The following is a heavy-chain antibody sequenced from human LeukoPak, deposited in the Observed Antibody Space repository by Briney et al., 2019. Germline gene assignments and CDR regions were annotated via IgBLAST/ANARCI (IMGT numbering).Heavy chain of an antibody. Sequence: PGRPLRLSCAASGFTFSSYAMHWVRQAPGKGLEWVAVISYDGSNKYYADSVKGRFTISRDNSKNTLYLQMNSLRAEDTAVYYCARALYSSSPPEFDYWGQGTLVTVSS. CDR3: ARALYSSSPPEFDY. V-gene: IGHV3-30*04. D-gene: IGHD6-13*01. J-gene: IGHJ4*02. CDR1: GFTFSSYA. CDR2: ISYDGSNK.